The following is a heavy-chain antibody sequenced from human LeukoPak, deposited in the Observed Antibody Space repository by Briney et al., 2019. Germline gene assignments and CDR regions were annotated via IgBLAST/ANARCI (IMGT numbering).Heavy chain of an antibody. V-gene: IGHV4-59*08. D-gene: IGHD1-1*01. J-gene: IGHJ3*02. CDR3: ARPSGMGPAFDI. CDR2: IYRSGST. Sequence: PSETLSLTCTIASASVSSYYWSWIRQPPGKGLEWIAYIYRSGSTNYNPSLKSRVTISLDTSKNLFSLKLNSVTAADTAVYYCARPSGMGPAFDIWGQGTMVTVSS. CDR1: SASVSSYY.